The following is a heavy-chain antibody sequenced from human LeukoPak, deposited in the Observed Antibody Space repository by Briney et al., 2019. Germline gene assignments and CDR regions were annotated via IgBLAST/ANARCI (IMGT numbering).Heavy chain of an antibody. J-gene: IGHJ5*02. Sequence: ASVKVSCKASGYTFTSYDINWVRQATGQGLEWMGWMNPNSGNTGYAQKFQGRVTMTRNTSISTAYMELSSLRSEDTAAYYCARGTYYYGSGIGKCNGFDPWGQGTLVTVSS. V-gene: IGHV1-8*01. CDR1: GYTFTSYD. D-gene: IGHD3-10*01. CDR2: MNPNSGNT. CDR3: ARGTYYYGSGIGKCNGFDP.